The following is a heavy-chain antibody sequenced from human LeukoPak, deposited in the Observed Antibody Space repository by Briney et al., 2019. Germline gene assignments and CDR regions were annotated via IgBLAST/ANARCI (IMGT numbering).Heavy chain of an antibody. D-gene: IGHD4-17*01. Sequence: GGTLRLSCVTSGFPLSTYGVNWVRQAPGSGLEWVAYIHYDGYTTNYADSVKGRFTISRENSKHTLYLQMDSLAADDTAVYFCACLRGPSDYWGQGTLVTVSS. V-gene: IGHV3-30*02. CDR3: ACLRGPSDY. J-gene: IGHJ4*02. CDR2: IHYDGYTT. CDR1: GFPLSTYG.